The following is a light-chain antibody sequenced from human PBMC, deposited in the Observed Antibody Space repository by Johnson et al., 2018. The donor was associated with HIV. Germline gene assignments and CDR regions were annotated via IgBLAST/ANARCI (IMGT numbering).Light chain of an antibody. CDR2: END. CDR1: SSNIGSNY. V-gene: IGLV1-51*02. J-gene: IGLJ1*01. Sequence: QSVLTQSPSVSAAPGQKVTISCSGGSSNIGSNYVSWYKQLPGTAPKLLIYENDKRPSGIRDRFSGSKSGTAATLAITGLQTGDEGDYYCGTWDSSLIIFVFGTGTKVTVL. CDR3: GTWDSSLIIFV.